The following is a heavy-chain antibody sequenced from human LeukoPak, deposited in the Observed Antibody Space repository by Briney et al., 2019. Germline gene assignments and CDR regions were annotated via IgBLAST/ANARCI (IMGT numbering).Heavy chain of an antibody. V-gene: IGHV3-66*01. CDR2: IYSGGST. D-gene: IGHD5/OR15-5a*01. Sequence: GGSLRLSCAASGFTVSSNYMSWVRQAPGKGLEWVSVIYSGGSTYYADSVKGRFTISRGNSKNTLYLQMNSLRAEDTAVYYCARVSGSVYGAFDIWGQGTMVTVSS. CDR3: ARVSGSVYGAFDI. J-gene: IGHJ3*02. CDR1: GFTVSSNY.